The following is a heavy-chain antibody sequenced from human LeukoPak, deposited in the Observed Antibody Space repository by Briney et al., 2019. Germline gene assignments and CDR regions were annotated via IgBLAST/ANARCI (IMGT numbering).Heavy chain of an antibody. CDR3: AKNFWSDKYYYYYMDV. D-gene: IGHD3-3*01. J-gene: IGHJ6*03. CDR2: ISSSGSTL. Sequence: GGSLRLSCAASGFTFSDYYMSWIRQAPGKGLEWVSYISSSGSTLYYADSVKGRFTISRDNSKNTLYLQMNSLRAEDTAVYYCAKNFWSDKYYYYYMDVWGKGTTVTVSS. CDR1: GFTFSDYY. V-gene: IGHV3-11*01.